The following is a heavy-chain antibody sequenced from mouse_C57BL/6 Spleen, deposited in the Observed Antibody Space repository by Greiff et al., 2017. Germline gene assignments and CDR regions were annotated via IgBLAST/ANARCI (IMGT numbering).Heavy chain of an antibody. V-gene: IGHV1-82*01. Sequence: QVQLQQSGPELVKPGASVKISCKASGYAFSSSWMNWVQQRPGKGLEWIGRIYPGDGDTNYNGKFKGKATLTADKSSSTAYMQLSSLTSEDSAVYFCARGRDFDYWGQGTTLTVSS. J-gene: IGHJ2*01. CDR2: IYPGDGDT. CDR3: ARGRDFDY. CDR1: GYAFSSSW.